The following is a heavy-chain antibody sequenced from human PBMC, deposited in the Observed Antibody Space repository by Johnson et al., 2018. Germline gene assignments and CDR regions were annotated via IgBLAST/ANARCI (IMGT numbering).Heavy chain of an antibody. V-gene: IGHV4-59*02. CDR3: AREWVESGHVFDI. D-gene: IGHD5-24*01. CDR2: IYHTGTT. CDR1: GGSVSSSY. Sequence: QVQLQESGPGLVKXSETXSLXCTVSGGSVSSSYWNWIRQPPGKGLEWIGYIYHTGTTTYNPSLKSRVTMSVDTSKNQFSLKLRSVTAADTAVYYCAREWVESGHVFDIWGQGTMVTVSS. J-gene: IGHJ3*02.